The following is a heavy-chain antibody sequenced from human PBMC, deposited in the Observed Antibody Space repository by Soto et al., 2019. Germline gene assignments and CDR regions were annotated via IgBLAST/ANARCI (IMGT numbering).Heavy chain of an antibody. CDR2: ISSSSSYI. CDR3: ARDGADILTGYYYYYGMDV. V-gene: IGHV3-21*01. CDR1: GFTFSSYS. Sequence: EVQLVESGGGLVKPGGSLRLSCAASGFTFSSYSMNWVRQAPGKGLEWVSSISSSSSYIYYADSVKGRFTISRDNAKNSLYRQKNSLRAEDTAVYYCARDGADILTGYYYYYGMDVWGQGTTVTVSS. D-gene: IGHD3-9*01. J-gene: IGHJ6*02.